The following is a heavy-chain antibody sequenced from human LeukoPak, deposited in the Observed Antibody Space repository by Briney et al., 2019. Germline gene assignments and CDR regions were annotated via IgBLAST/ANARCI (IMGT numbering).Heavy chain of an antibody. CDR3: ARCVFGYSYREPSYYFDY. CDR2: ISSSGSTI. Sequence: PGGSLRLPCAASGFTFSSYEMNWVRQAPGKGLEWVSYISSSGSTIYYADSVKGRFTISRDNAKNSLYLQMNSLRAEDTAVYYCARCVFGYSYREPSYYFDYWGQGTLVTVSS. D-gene: IGHD5-18*01. V-gene: IGHV3-48*03. CDR1: GFTFSSYE. J-gene: IGHJ4*02.